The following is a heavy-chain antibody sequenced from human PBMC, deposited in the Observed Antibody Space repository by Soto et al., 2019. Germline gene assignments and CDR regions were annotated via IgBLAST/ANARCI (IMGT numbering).Heavy chain of an antibody. J-gene: IGHJ4*02. CDR2: IDPSDFDS. D-gene: IGHD3-10*01. CDR1: GYSFTSYW. V-gene: IGHV5-10-1*01. Sequence: PGESLKISCQGSGYSFTSYWISWVRQMPGKGLEWMGRIDPSDFDSDYSPSSQGRVTISIDRSISTAYLQWSSLKASDTAMYYCARSFGASDYFDSWGQGTLVTVSS. CDR3: ARSFGASDYFDS.